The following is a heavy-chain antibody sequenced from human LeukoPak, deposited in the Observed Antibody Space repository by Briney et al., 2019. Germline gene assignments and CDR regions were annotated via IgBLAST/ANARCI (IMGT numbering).Heavy chain of an antibody. Sequence: GRSLRLSCAASGFTFSSHGMHWVRQAPGKGLEWVAAISYDGSNKFYADSVKGRFTISRDNAKNSLYLQMNSLRAEDTAVYYCARDLEDCSSTSCYPGAFDIWGQGTMVTVSS. CDR2: ISYDGSNK. V-gene: IGHV3-30*03. D-gene: IGHD2-2*01. J-gene: IGHJ3*02. CDR1: GFTFSSHG. CDR3: ARDLEDCSSTSCYPGAFDI.